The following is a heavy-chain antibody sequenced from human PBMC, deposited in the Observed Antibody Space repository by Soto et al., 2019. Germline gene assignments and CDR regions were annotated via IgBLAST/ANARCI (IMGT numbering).Heavy chain of an antibody. CDR1: GFTFSSYS. J-gene: IGHJ3*02. CDR3: ARDLEWQQLVLGAFDI. CDR2: ISSSSSTI. D-gene: IGHD6-13*01. Sequence: GGSLRLSCAASGFTFSSYSMNWVRQAPGKGLEWVSYISSSSSTIYYADSVKGRFTISRDNAKNSLYLQMNSLRDEDTAVYYCARDLEWQQLVLGAFDIWGQGTMVTVSS. V-gene: IGHV3-48*02.